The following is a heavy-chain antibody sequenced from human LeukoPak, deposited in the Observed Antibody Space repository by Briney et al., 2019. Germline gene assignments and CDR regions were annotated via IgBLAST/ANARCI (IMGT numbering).Heavy chain of an antibody. Sequence: SETLSLTCAVSGYSISSAYYWGWIRQSPGKGLEWIGIINHRGTTFYNPPLTSRVTLSVDTSKNQFSLKLTSVIAADTAVYYCASLPFSSGYYNWLEPWGQGTLVTVSS. V-gene: IGHV4-38-2*01. CDR1: GYSISSAYY. J-gene: IGHJ5*02. CDR3: ASLPFSSGYYNWLEP. CDR2: INHRGTT. D-gene: IGHD3-3*01.